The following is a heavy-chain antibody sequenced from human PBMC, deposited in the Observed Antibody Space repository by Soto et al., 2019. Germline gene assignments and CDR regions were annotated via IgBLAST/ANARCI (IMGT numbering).Heavy chain of an antibody. J-gene: IGHJ6*02. CDR3: ARDHDSYGYYYGMDV. Sequence: PSETLSLTCTVSGGFISSYYWSWIRQPPGKGLEWIGYIYYSGSTNYNPSLKSRVTISVDTSKNQFSLKLSSVTAADTAVYYCARDHDSYGYYYGMDVWGQGTTVTVSS. V-gene: IGHV4-59*01. CDR2: IYYSGST. CDR1: GGFISSYY. D-gene: IGHD5-18*01.